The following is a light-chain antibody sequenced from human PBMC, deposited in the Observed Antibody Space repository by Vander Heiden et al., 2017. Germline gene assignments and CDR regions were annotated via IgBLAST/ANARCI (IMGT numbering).Light chain of an antibody. Sequence: VLTQSPGTLALSPGEGATVSCRASQNVANNKLAWYQQRPGQAPRLLIYGASNRATGIPDRFSGTGSGTDFTLTISRLEPEDFAVYFCQQYVTSPRTFGQGTKVEIK. CDR3: QQYVTSPRT. CDR2: GAS. CDR1: QNVANNK. V-gene: IGKV3-20*01. J-gene: IGKJ1*01.